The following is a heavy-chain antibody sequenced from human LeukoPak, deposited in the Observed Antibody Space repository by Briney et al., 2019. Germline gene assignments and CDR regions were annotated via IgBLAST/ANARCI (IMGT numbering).Heavy chain of an antibody. V-gene: IGHV3-48*02. J-gene: IGHJ4*02. D-gene: IGHD2-2*01. Sequence: GGSLRLSCAASGFTFSSYCMSWVRQAAGKGLEWVSYISSTSSTIYYAASVKGRFTISRDNAKNSLYLQMNRLRDEDTAVYYCARSPALDYWGQGTLVTVSS. CDR3: ARSPALDY. CDR2: ISSTSSTI. CDR1: GFTFSSYC.